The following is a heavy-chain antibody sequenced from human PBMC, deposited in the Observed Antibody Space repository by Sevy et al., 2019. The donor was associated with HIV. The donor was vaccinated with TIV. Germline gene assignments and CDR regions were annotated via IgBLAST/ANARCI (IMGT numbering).Heavy chain of an antibody. J-gene: IGHJ6*02. V-gene: IGHV3-30-3*01. CDR3: ARPRANYVDHYFFYAMDV. Sequence: GGSLRLSCVASGFAFSNYYATDWVRQAPGKGLEWVALISYDGSDKYYADSVKGRFTISRDNFKNTLFLQMNSLTTEDTAVYYCARPRANYVDHYFFYAMDVWGQGTTVTVSS. CDR2: ISYDGSDK. D-gene: IGHD4-17*01. CDR1: GFAFSNYYA.